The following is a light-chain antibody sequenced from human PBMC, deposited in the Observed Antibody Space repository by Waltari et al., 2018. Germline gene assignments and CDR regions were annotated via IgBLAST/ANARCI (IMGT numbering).Light chain of an antibody. V-gene: IGLV2-11*01. CDR3: CSYGGSYTWV. Sequence: QSALTQPRSVSGSPGQSVTISCTGTSTDIGFYHYVSWYQQHPGKAPKVLIYDVTKRPSGVPDRFSGSKSGNTASLTISGLQAEDEADYYCCSYGGSYTWVFGGGTWLTVL. CDR1: STDIGFYHY. CDR2: DVT. J-gene: IGLJ3*02.